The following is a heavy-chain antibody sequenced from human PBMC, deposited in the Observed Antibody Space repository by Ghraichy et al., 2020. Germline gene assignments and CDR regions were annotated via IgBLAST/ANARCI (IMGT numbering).Heavy chain of an antibody. CDR1: GFTFSSYA. D-gene: IGHD2-15*01. CDR2: ISGSGGST. Sequence: GGSLRLSCAASGFTFSSYAMSWVRQAPGKGLEWVSDISGSGGSTYYADSVKGRFTISRDNSKNTLYLQMNSLRAEDTAVYYCAKAGGYCSGGSCYAYYYYGMDVWGQGTTVTVSS. CDR3: AKAGGYCSGGSCYAYYYYGMDV. J-gene: IGHJ6*02. V-gene: IGHV3-23*01.